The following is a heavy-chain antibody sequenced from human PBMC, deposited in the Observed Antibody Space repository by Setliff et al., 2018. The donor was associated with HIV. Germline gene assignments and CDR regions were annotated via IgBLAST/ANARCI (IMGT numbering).Heavy chain of an antibody. CDR1: GASISGYY. D-gene: IGHD6-19*01. J-gene: IGHJ4*02. V-gene: IGHV4-59*12. Sequence: LSLTCNVSGASISGYYWSWIRQPPGKGLELIGYISYTGSTNYNPSLKSRVTISVDTSKNQFSLKLSSVTAADTAVYYCARRHSGSPYYFDYWGQGTLVTVSS. CDR3: ARRHSGSPYYFDY. CDR2: ISYTGST.